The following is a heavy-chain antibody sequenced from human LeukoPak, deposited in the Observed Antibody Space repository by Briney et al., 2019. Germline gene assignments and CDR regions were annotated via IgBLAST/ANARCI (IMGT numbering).Heavy chain of an antibody. V-gene: IGHV7-4-1*02. J-gene: IGHJ4*02. Sequence: ASVKVSCKAPGYTFTSYAMNWVRQAPGQGLEWMGWINSNTGNPTYAQGFTGRFVFSLDTSVSTAYLQISSLKAEDTAVYYCARDPTGVLTVHYFDYWGQGTLVTVSS. CDR1: GYTFTSYA. D-gene: IGHD3-10*01. CDR2: INSNTGNP. CDR3: ARDPTGVLTVHYFDY.